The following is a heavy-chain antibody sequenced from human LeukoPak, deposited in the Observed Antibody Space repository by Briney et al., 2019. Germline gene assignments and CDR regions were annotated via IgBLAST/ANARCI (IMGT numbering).Heavy chain of an antibody. CDR1: GYTFTNYG. CDR3: ARDQFIYCSSTSCYENWFDP. J-gene: IGHJ5*02. D-gene: IGHD2-2*01. Sequence: GASVKVSCKASGYTFTNYGISWVRQAPGQGLEWMGWISAYNGNTNYAQKLQGRVTMTTDTSTSTAYMELRSLRSDDTAVYYCARDQFIYCSSTSCYENWFDPWGQGTLVTVSS. V-gene: IGHV1-18*04. CDR2: ISAYNGNT.